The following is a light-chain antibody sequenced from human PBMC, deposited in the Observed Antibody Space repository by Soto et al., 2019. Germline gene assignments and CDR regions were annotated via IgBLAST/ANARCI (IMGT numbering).Light chain of an antibody. Sequence: QSALTQPASVSGSPGQSITISCTGTSSDVGGYNYVSWYQQYPGKAPTYILYDVTKRPSGVPDRFSGSKSGNTASLTISGLQADDEADYYCCSYAGNYTFFGGGTQLTVL. CDR3: CSYAGNYTF. J-gene: IGLJ2*01. V-gene: IGLV2-11*01. CDR1: SSDVGGYNY. CDR2: DVT.